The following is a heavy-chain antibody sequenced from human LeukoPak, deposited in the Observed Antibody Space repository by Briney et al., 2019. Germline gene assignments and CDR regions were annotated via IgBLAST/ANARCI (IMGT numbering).Heavy chain of an antibody. CDR1: GGSFSGYY. J-gene: IGHJ4*02. CDR3: ARQWLVSPLFDY. CDR2: INHSGST. V-gene: IGHV4-34*01. D-gene: IGHD6-19*01. Sequence: SETLSLACAVYGGSFSGYYWSWIRQPPGKGLEWIGEINHSGSTNYNPSLRSRVTVSVHTSKNQLSLKLSSVTAADTAVYYCARQWLVSPLFDYWGQGTLVTVSS.